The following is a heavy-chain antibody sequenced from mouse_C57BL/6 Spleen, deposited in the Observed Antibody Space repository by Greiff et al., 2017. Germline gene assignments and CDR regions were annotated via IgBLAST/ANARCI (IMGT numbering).Heavy chain of an antibody. CDR3: ARGVYPHYFDY. J-gene: IGHJ2*01. CDR1: GYSITSGYY. Sequence: VQLQQSGPGLVKPSQSLSLTCSVTGYSITSGYYWNWIRQFPGNKLEWMGYISYDGSNNYNPSLKNRISITRDTSKNQFFLKLNSVTTEDTATYYCARGVYPHYFDYWGQGTTLTVSS. CDR2: ISYDGSN. D-gene: IGHD1-3*01. V-gene: IGHV3-6*01.